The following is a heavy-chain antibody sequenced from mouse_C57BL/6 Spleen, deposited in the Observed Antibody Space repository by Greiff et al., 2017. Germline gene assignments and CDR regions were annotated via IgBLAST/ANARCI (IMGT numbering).Heavy chain of an antibody. CDR1: GFSLTSYG. D-gene: IGHD2-4*01. CDR2: IWSGGST. J-gene: IGHJ4*01. V-gene: IGHV2-2*01. CDR3: ARYDYDVRYAMDY. Sequence: VKVVESGPGLVQPSQSLSITCTVSGFSLTSYGVHWVRQSPGKGLEWLGVIWSGGSTDYNAAFISRLSISKDNSKSQVFFKMNSLQADDTAIYYCARYDYDVRYAMDYWGQGTSVTVSS.